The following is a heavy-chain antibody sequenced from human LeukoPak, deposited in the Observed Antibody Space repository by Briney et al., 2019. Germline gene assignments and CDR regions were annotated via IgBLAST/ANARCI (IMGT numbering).Heavy chain of an antibody. V-gene: IGHV3-48*01. CDR1: GFTFSSYS. J-gene: IGHJ4*02. Sequence: PGGSLRLSCAASGFTFSSYSMNWVRQAPGKGLEWVSYISSSSSTIYYADSVKGRFTISRDNAKNSLYLQMNSLRAEDTAAYYCARVFPGPANYRPMVTPRPEPIDYWGQGTLVTVSS. D-gene: IGHD5-18*01. CDR2: ISSSSSTI. CDR3: ARVFPGPANYRPMVTPRPEPIDY.